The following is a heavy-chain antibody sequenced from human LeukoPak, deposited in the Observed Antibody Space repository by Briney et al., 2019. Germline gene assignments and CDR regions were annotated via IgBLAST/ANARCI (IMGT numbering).Heavy chain of an antibody. Sequence: GESLKISCQASGYSFTTYWIGWVRHMPGKKLQWMRIIDPSDSGTRYTPSFQGQVTISADKSLTTAYLQWNSLKASDTALYYCARQTAMGRSGDYWGQGTLVTVSS. CDR3: ARQTAMGRSGDY. D-gene: IGHD5-18*01. J-gene: IGHJ4*02. CDR2: IDPSDSGT. V-gene: IGHV5-51*01. CDR1: GYSFTTYW.